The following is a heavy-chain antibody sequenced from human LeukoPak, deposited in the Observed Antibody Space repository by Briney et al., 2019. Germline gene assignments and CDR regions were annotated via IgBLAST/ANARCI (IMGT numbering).Heavy chain of an antibody. Sequence: ASVKVSCKASGYTFTNSYIHWVRQAPGQVLKWMGLINPDGGNTNYAQNFQGRVTLTRDTSTSTVYMELSSLRSEDTAIYYSARIRDGYNDAYDIWGQGTVVTVPS. D-gene: IGHD5-24*01. CDR2: INPDGGNT. CDR3: ARIRDGYNDAYDI. J-gene: IGHJ3*02. V-gene: IGHV1-46*01. CDR1: GYTFTNSY.